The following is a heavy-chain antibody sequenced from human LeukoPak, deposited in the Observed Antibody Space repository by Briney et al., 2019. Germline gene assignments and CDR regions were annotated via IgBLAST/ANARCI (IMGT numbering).Heavy chain of an antibody. J-gene: IGHJ4*02. V-gene: IGHV4-59*10. CDR2: IYTTGST. D-gene: IGHD6-13*01. CDR1: GGTFSGYY. Sequence: SETLSLTCAVYGGTFSGYYWSWIRQPAGKGLEWIGRIYTTGSTNYNPSLKSRVTISVDTSRDQFSLKLSSVTAADTAVYYCASLIPYSSSWSYYFDYWGQGTLVTVSS. CDR3: ASLIPYSSSWSYYFDY.